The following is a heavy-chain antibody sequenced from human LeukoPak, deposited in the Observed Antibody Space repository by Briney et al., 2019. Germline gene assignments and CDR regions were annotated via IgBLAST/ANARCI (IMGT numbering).Heavy chain of an antibody. CDR3: ARGGSSWYDYFGY. CDR1: GASISSSSYY. CDR2: IYYSGST. D-gene: IGHD6-13*01. J-gene: IGHJ4*02. V-gene: IGHV4-39*01. Sequence: SETLSLTCTVSGASISSSSYYWGWIRQPPGKGLEWIGSIYYSGSTHYNPSLKSRVTISVDTSKNQFSLKLSYVTAEDTAVYYCARGGSSWYDYFGYWGQGTLVTVSS.